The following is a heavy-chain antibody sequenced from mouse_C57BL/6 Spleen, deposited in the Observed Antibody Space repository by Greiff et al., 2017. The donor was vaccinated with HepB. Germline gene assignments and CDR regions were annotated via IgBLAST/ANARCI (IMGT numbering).Heavy chain of an antibody. V-gene: IGHV1-53*01. J-gene: IGHJ2*01. CDR2: INPSNGGT. CDR1: GYTFTSYW. CDR3: ARSDFYYSDLFDY. D-gene: IGHD2-13*01. Sequence: QVHVKQSGTELVKPGASVKLSCKASGYTFTSYWMHWVKQRPGQGLEWIGNINPSNGGTNYNEKFKSKATLTVDKSSSTAYMQLSSLTSEDSAVYYCARSDFYYSDLFDYWGQGTTLTVSS.